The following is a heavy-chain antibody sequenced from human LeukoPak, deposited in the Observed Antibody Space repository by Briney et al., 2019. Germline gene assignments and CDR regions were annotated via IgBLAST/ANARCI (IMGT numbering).Heavy chain of an antibody. CDR2: IYYSGST. V-gene: IGHV4-59*01. Sequence: SETLSLTCTVSGGSISSYYWSWIRQPPGKGLEWVGYIYYSGSTNYNPSLKSRVTISVDTSKGQFSLRLSSVTAADTAVYYCAREWDYWGQGTLVTVSS. CDR3: AREWDY. CDR1: GGSISSYY. J-gene: IGHJ4*02.